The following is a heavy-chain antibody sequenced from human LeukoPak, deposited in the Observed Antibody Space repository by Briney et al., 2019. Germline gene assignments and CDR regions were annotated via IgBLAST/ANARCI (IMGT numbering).Heavy chain of an antibody. CDR1: GFTFSNYW. V-gene: IGHV3-48*04. J-gene: IGHJ4*02. CDR2: ISSSGTTI. Sequence: GGSLRLSCAGSGFTFSNYWVHWVRQAPGQGLEWLSYISSSGTTIKYADSVKGRFTISRDNAKNSLYLQVNSLRAEDTAVYYCARIMITVTTSDYWGQGTLVTVSS. D-gene: IGHD4-17*01. CDR3: ARIMITVTTSDY.